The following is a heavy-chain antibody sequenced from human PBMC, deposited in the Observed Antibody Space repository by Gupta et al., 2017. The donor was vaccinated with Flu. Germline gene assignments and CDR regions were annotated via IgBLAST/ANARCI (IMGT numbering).Heavy chain of an antibody. CDR3: TTDSSGGITFDI. CDR1: GVRFSYAY. V-gene: IGHV3-15*01. CDR2: LKSETDGGTA. J-gene: IGHJ3*02. Sequence: EVQLVESGGGWVKPGGSLRLSCAASGVRFSYAYMNWVRQAPGKGLEWVGRLKSETDGGTADYAAPVKGRFTISRDDSKNTLWLQMNSLRTEDTAVYYCTTDSSGGITFDIWGQGTPVTVSA. D-gene: IGHD3-10*01.